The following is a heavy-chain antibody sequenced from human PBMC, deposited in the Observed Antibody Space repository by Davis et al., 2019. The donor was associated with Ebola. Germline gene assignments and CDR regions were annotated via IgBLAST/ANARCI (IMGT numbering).Heavy chain of an antibody. V-gene: IGHV1-18*04. CDR2: INPHNGTT. CDR1: GYTFTSYG. J-gene: IGHJ4*02. CDR3: ARAQFPTTSDH. Sequence: ASVKVSCKASGYTFTSYGITWVRQAPGQGLEWMGWINPHNGTTNYAQNVQGRVIMTSDTATTTAYMEVGSLRSDDTAVYYCARAQFPTTSDHWGQGTLVTVSS. D-gene: IGHD1-1*01.